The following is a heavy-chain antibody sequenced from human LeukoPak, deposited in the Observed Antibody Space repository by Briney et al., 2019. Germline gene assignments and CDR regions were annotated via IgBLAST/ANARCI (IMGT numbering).Heavy chain of an antibody. J-gene: IGHJ4*02. CDR2: LSGSGGST. Sequence: GGSLRLSCAASGFTFSSYVMGWVRQAPGKGLEWVSALSGSGGSTYYADSVRGRFTISRDNSKDTLYLQMSSLRAEDTAVYYCARGNQNLAATLDYWGQGTLVTVSS. D-gene: IGHD2-15*01. CDR1: GFTFSSYV. CDR3: ARGNQNLAATLDY. V-gene: IGHV3-23*01.